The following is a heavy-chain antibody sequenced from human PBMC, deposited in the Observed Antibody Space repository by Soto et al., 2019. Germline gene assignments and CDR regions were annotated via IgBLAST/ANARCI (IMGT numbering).Heavy chain of an antibody. V-gene: IGHV3-30-3*01. CDR3: ARDRSVVRYYYYGMDV. CDR2: ISYDGSNK. D-gene: IGHD3-10*01. Sequence: QVQLVESGGGVVQPGRSLRLSCAASGFTFSSYAMHWVRQAPGKGLEWVAVISYDGSNKYYADSVKGRFTISRDNSKNTLYLQMNSLRAEDTAVYYCARDRSVVRYYYYGMDVWGQGTTVTVSS. CDR1: GFTFSSYA. J-gene: IGHJ6*02.